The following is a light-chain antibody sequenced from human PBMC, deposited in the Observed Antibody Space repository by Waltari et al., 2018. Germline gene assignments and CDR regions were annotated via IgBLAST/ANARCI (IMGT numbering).Light chain of an antibody. CDR1: PSVRES. J-gene: IGKJ1*01. CDR3: QKYVRLPAT. CDR2: GAS. V-gene: IGKV3-20*01. Sequence: EIVFTPSPGNLSLSPGERTPLPCRASPSVRESLAWYQQKTGQAPRLLIYGASSRATGIPDRFSGSGSGTDFSLTISRLEPEDFAVYYCQKYVRLPATFGQGTKVEI.